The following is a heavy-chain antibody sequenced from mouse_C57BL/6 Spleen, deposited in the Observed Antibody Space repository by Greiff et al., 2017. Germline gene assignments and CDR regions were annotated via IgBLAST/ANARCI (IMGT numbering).Heavy chain of an antibody. Sequence: EVQLQQSGTVLARPGASVKMSCKTSGYTFTSYWMHWVKQRPGQGLEWIGAIYPGNSDTSYNQKFKGKAKLTAVTSASTAYMELSSLTNEDSAVYYCTVYDYDDLDCWGQGTTLTVSS. CDR2: IYPGNSDT. J-gene: IGHJ2*01. V-gene: IGHV1-5*01. CDR3: TVYDYDDLDC. CDR1: GYTFTSYW. D-gene: IGHD2-4*01.